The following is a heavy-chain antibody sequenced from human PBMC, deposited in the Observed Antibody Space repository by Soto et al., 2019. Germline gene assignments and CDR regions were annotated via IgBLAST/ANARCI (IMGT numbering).Heavy chain of an antibody. Sequence: RASVKVSCKASGGTFSSYAISWVRQAPGQGLEWMGGIIPIFGTANYAQKFQGRVTITADESTSTAYMELSSLRSEDTAVYYCARDATSIAAADMTVGYNWFDPWGQGTLVTVPS. J-gene: IGHJ5*02. V-gene: IGHV1-69*13. CDR3: ARDATSIAAADMTVGYNWFDP. D-gene: IGHD6-13*01. CDR1: GGTFSSYA. CDR2: IIPIFGTA.